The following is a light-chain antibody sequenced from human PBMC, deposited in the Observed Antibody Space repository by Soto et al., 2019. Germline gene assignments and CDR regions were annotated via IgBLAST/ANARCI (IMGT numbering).Light chain of an antibody. CDR1: QSVSSNY. Sequence: EIVLTQSPGTLSLSPGERATLSCRASQSVSSNYLAWYQQKPGQAPRPLIYGASSRATGIPDRFSGSGAGTDFTLTISRLESEDFAVYYCQQYCSSPWTFGQGTKVDIK. J-gene: IGKJ1*01. CDR2: GAS. V-gene: IGKV3-20*01. CDR3: QQYCSSPWT.